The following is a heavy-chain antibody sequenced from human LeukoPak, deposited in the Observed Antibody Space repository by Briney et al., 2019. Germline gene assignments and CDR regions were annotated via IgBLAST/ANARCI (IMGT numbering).Heavy chain of an antibody. J-gene: IGHJ4*02. V-gene: IGHV1-18*01. CDR3: ARAATVVTPFDY. Sequence: ASVKVSCKASGYTFTSYGISWVRQAPGQGLEWMGWISAYNGNTNYAQKFQGRVTITADESTSTAYMELSSLRSEDTAVYYCARAATVVTPFDYWGQGTLVTVSS. CDR1: GYTFTSYG. CDR2: ISAYNGNT. D-gene: IGHD4-23*01.